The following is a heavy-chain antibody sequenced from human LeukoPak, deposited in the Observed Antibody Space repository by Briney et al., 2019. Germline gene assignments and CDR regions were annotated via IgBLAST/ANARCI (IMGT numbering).Heavy chain of an antibody. D-gene: IGHD1-26*01. CDR2: INPSGGST. J-gene: IGHJ3*02. V-gene: IGHV1-46*01. CDR1: AYTFTSYY. Sequence: ASVKVSCKASAYTFTSYYMHWVRQAPGQGLEWMGIINPSGGSTSYAQKFQGRVTMTRDMSTSTVYRELSSLRSEDTAVYYCARVESWEHSGSSQDAFDIWGQGTMVTVSS. CDR3: ARVESWEHSGSSQDAFDI.